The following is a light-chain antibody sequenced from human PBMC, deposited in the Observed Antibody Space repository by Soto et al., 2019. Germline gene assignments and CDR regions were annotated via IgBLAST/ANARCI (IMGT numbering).Light chain of an antibody. J-gene: IGKJ2*01. CDR2: LGS. V-gene: IGKV2-28*01. Sequence: DIVMTQSPLSLPVIPGEPASISCRSSGDLQRSHGYSYLDWYLQKPGQSPQLLIYLGSNRASGVPDRFSGSGSRTDFTLKISRVEAEDVGVYYCMQVLQTPYTFGQGTRLEIK. CDR1: GDLQRSHGYSY. CDR3: MQVLQTPYT.